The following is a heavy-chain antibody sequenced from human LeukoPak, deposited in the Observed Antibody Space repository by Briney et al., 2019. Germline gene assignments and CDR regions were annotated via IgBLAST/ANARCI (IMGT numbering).Heavy chain of an antibody. J-gene: IGHJ4*02. D-gene: IGHD2-21*02. CDR2: IYYSGTT. CDR3: ARLDCGGDCYVDY. V-gene: IGHV4-59*08. CDR1: GASFTSNY. Sequence: SETLSLTCTVSGASFTSNYWRWTRQPPGKGLEWIGYIYYSGTTTYNPSLERRVTMSVDMSKTQFSLRLNSVTATDTAVYYCARLDCGGDCYVDYWGQGTLVTVSS.